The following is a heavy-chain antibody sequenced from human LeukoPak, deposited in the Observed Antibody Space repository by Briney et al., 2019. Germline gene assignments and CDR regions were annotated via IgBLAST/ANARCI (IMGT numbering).Heavy chain of an antibody. D-gene: IGHD3-22*01. Sequence: SVKVSCKASGGTFSSYAISWVRQAPRQGLEWMGGIIPIFGTANYAQKFQGRVTITADESTSTAYMELSSLRSEDTAVYYCARIVVVNPSLEEYYFDYWGQGTLVTVSS. CDR2: IIPIFGTA. V-gene: IGHV1-69*01. CDR3: ARIVVVNPSLEEYYFDY. J-gene: IGHJ4*02. CDR1: GGTFSSYA.